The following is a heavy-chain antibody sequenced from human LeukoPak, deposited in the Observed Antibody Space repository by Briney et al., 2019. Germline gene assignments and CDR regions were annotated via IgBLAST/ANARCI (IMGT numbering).Heavy chain of an antibody. V-gene: IGHV1-24*01. J-gene: IGHJ5*02. CDR2: FDPEDGET. CDR3: ARDYCSSTSRHTNWFDP. Sequence: GASVKVSCKVSGYTLTELSMHWVRQAPGKGLEWMGGFDPEDGETIYAQKFQGRVTMTEDTSTDTAYMELSSLRSEDTAVYYCARDYCSSTSRHTNWFDPWGQGTLVTVSS. D-gene: IGHD2-2*02. CDR1: GYTLTELS.